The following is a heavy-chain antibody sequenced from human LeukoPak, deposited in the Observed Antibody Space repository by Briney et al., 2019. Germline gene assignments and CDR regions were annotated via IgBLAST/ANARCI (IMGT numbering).Heavy chain of an antibody. V-gene: IGHV3-64*02. CDR1: GLSFSTYA. J-gene: IGHJ5*02. D-gene: IGHD2-2*01. CDR3: ASSDCASTSCLIDT. CDR2: IRSNGGSI. Sequence: GGSLRLSCAASGLSFSTYAMHWVRQAPGKGLQYVSGIRSNGGSIFYADSVKGRFTISRDNSKNTLYLQMGSLRTEDMAVYYCASSDCASTSCLIDTWGQGTLVTVSS.